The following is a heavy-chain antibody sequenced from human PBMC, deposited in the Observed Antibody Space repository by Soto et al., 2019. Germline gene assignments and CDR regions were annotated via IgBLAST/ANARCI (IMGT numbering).Heavy chain of an antibody. J-gene: IGHJ4*02. CDR2: ISAYNGNT. CDR3: ARDAAVGLLEY. V-gene: IGHV1-18*01. CDR1: GHTFTNYG. Sequence: QVQLVQSGAEVKKPGASVKVSCKASGHTFTNYGFSWVRQAPGQGLEWMGWISAYNGNTTYAQKLQGRVTMTTDTATSTAYMELRSLRSDDTAVYYCARDAAVGLLEYWGQGTLVTVSS. D-gene: IGHD3-10*01.